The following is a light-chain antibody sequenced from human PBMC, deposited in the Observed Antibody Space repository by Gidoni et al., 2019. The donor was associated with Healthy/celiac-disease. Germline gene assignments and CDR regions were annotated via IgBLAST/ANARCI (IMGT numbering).Light chain of an antibody. Sequence: QSVLTQPPPASGPLGQRVTISCSGSSSNIGSNYVYWYQQLPGTAPKLLIYRNNQRPSGVPDRFSGSKSGTSASLAISGLRSEDEADYYCAAWDDSLSGRVVFGGGTKLTVL. CDR1: SSNIGSNY. V-gene: IGLV1-47*01. CDR3: AAWDDSLSGRVV. J-gene: IGLJ2*01. CDR2: RNN.